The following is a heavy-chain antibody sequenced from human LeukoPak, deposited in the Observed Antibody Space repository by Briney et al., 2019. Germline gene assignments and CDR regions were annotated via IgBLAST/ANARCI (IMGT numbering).Heavy chain of an antibody. CDR2: ISAYNGNT. CDR1: GYTFTSYG. V-gene: IGHV1-18*01. Sequence: GASVKVSCKASGYTFTSYGISWVRQAPGQGLEWMGWISAYNGNTNYAQKLQGRVTMTTDTSTSTAYMELRSLRSDDTAVYYCAVIAVAGTSSATFDYWGQGTLVTVSS. D-gene: IGHD6-19*01. CDR3: AVIAVAGTSSATFDY. J-gene: IGHJ4*02.